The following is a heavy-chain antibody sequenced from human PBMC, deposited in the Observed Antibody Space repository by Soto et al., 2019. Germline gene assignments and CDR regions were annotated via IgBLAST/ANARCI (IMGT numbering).Heavy chain of an antibody. D-gene: IGHD5-18*01. CDR3: AGTSNGYSNYYAMDV. CDR2: IYHSGTT. CDR1: GGSITRGGYS. Sequence: QLQLQESGSGLVKPLQTLSLNCAVSGGSITRGGYSWSWIRQPPGKGLEYIGYIYHSGTTYYNPSRKSRVTISLERSKNHFSLKLISVTAADTAVYYCAGTSNGYSNYYAMDVWGQGTTVTVSS. J-gene: IGHJ6*02. V-gene: IGHV4-30-2*01.